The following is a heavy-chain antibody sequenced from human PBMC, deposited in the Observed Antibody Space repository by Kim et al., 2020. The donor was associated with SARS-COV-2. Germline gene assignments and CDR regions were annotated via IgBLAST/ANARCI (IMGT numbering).Heavy chain of an antibody. CDR2: IGSAGKNT. CDR3: ANKRLGASPFDS. CDR1: GFTFSNYG. D-gene: IGHD7-27*01. Sequence: GGSLRLSCAASGFTFSNYGMSWVRQAPGKGLEWVSAIGSAGKNTEYADSVKGRFTVSRDNSKNTLYLQMNSLRVEDTAIYFCANKRLGASPFDSWGQGILVIVSS. J-gene: IGHJ4*02. V-gene: IGHV3-23*01.